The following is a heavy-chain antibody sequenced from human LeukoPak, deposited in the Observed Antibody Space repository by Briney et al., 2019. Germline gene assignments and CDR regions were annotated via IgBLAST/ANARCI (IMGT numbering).Heavy chain of an antibody. CDR1: GFTFSNAW. CDR3: TTDRGSGSYYVTAFDY. CDR2: IKSKTDGGTT. D-gene: IGHD1-26*01. J-gene: IGHJ4*02. V-gene: IGHV3-15*01. Sequence: GGSLRLSCAASGFTFSNAWMSWVRQAPGKGLEWVGRIKSKTDGGTTDHAAPVKGRFTISRDDSKNTLYLQMNSLKTEDTAVYYCTTDRGSGSYYVTAFDYWGQGTLVAVSS.